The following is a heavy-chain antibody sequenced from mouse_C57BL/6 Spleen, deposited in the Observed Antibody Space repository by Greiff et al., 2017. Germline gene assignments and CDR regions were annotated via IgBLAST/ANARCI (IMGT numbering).Heavy chain of an antibody. CDR2: IDPSDSYT. V-gene: IGHV1-69*01. Sequence: VQLQESGAELVMPGASVKLSCKASGYTFTSYWMHWVKQRPGQGLEWIGEIDPSDSYTNYNQKFKGKSTLTVDKSSSTAYMQLSSLTSEDSAVYYCARGSTMITTGDYFDYWGQGTTLTVSS. J-gene: IGHJ2*01. D-gene: IGHD2-4*01. CDR3: ARGSTMITTGDYFDY. CDR1: GYTFTSYW.